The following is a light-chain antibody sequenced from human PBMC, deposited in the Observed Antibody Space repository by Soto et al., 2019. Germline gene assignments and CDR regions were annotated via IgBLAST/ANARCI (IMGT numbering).Light chain of an antibody. CDR2: TAS. CDR3: QQCNSYPLT. CDR1: QSISSR. Sequence: DVQMTQSPSTLSASVGDRVTITCRASQSISSRLAWYQQKPGKAPKLLIYTASILESGVPARFSGSESGTEFTLTISSLQPEYFATYYCQQCNSYPLTFGQGTNLEIK. J-gene: IGKJ2*01. V-gene: IGKV1-5*03.